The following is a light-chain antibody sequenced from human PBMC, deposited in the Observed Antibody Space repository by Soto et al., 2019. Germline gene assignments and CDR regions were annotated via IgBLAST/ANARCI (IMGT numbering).Light chain of an antibody. V-gene: IGKV3-20*01. J-gene: IGKJ1*01. CDR3: QQHSNSPWT. CDR2: AIS. Sequence: EIVLTQSPGTLSLSPGETAALSCRASQSVSSNYLVWYRQKPGQDPRLLIYAISSRAAGIPDRFSGSGSGTDFTLTITRLEPEDSAVYYCQQHSNSPWTFGQGTRVEV. CDR1: QSVSSNY.